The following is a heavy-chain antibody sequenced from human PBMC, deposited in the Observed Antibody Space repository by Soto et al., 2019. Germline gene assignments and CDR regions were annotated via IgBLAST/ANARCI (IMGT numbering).Heavy chain of an antibody. CDR2: IIPIFGTA. Sequence: QVQLVQSGDEVKKPGASVKVSCKASGGTFSSYAISWVRQAPGQGLEWMGGIIPIFGTANYAQKFQGRVTITADDSTSTAYMERSRRRSEDTAVYYCARADRAYDAFDIWGQGTMVTVSS. J-gene: IGHJ3*02. CDR1: GGTFSSYA. CDR3: ARADRAYDAFDI. V-gene: IGHV1-69*12.